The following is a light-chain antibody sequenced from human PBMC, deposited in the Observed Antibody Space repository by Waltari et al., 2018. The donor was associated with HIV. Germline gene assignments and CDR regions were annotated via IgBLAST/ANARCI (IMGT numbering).Light chain of an antibody. Sequence: DIKMTHSPSALSAYLRGRITINCRASQAIKTYLKWYAQRPGEAPKLLIFDATRLHTGVTNRFSGTGSGTHFTLTISSLQPEDSGAYYCQQSFSTPWTFGQGTKV. CDR1: QAIKTY. CDR2: DAT. J-gene: IGKJ1*01. V-gene: IGKV1-39*01. CDR3: QQSFSTPWT.